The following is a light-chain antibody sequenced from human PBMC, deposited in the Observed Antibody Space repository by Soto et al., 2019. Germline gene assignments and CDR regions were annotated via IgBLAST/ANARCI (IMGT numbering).Light chain of an antibody. CDR1: SSDVGGYNY. CDR2: EVS. J-gene: IGLJ1*01. Sequence: QSVLTQPASVSGSPGQSITISCTGTSSDVGGYNYDSWYQQHPGKAPKLMIYEVSHRPSGVSNRFSGSKSGNTASLTISGLQAEDEADYYCSSYTSSSTPYVFGTGTQLTVL. V-gene: IGLV2-14*01. CDR3: SSYTSSSTPYV.